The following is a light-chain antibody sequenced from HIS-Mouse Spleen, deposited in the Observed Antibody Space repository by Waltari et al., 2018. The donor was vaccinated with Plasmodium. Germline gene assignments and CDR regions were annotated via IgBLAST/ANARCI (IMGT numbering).Light chain of an antibody. CDR3: QQFNSYPQGT. Sequence: AIQLTQSPSSLSASVGDRVTITCRANQGISSALAWYQQKPGKAPKLLIYDASSLESGVPSRLSGSGSGTDFTLTISRLQPEDFATYYCQQFNSYPQGTFGQGTRLEIK. CDR2: DAS. V-gene: IGKV1-13*02. J-gene: IGKJ5*01. CDR1: QGISSA.